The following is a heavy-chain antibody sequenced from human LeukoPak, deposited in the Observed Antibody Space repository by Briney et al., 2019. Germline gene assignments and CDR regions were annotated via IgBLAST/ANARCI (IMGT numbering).Heavy chain of an antibody. V-gene: IGHV3-48*03. CDR1: GFTFSTYE. CDR2: ITDSGSTI. Sequence: PGGSLRLSLAASGFTFSTYEMNWVRQAPGKGLEWVSYITDSGSTIYYADSVKGRFTISRDNAKNSLFLQMNSLRAEDTAVYYCARRNFDWFDPWGQGTLVTVSS. CDR3: ARRNFDWFDP. J-gene: IGHJ5*02.